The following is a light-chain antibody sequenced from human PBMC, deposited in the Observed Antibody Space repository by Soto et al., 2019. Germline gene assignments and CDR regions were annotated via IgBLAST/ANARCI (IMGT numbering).Light chain of an antibody. CDR1: EGVSKW. V-gene: IGKV1-5*01. CDR2: DAS. Sequence: DIQMTQSPSFLSASVGGKDTITCRATEGVSKWLAWYQEKPGNPPRPLIYDASSLESGVPSRFSGSGSGTEFTLTISSLQPDDFATYYCQHYNSYSEAFGQGTKVDIK. J-gene: IGKJ1*01. CDR3: QHYNSYSEA.